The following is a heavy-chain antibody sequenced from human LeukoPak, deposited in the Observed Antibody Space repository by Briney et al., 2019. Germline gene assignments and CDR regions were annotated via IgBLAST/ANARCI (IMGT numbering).Heavy chain of an antibody. CDR3: ARAKIVVVPAAKRGCAFDI. CDR1: GGSISSGGYY. D-gene: IGHD2-2*01. V-gene: IGHV4-30-2*01. CDR2: IYHSGST. Sequence: TLSLTCTVSGGSISSGGYYWSWIRQPPGEGLEWIGYIYHSGSTYYNPSLKSRVTISVDRSKNQFSLKLSSVTAADTAVYYCARAKIVVVPAAKRGCAFDIWGQGTMVTVSS. J-gene: IGHJ3*02.